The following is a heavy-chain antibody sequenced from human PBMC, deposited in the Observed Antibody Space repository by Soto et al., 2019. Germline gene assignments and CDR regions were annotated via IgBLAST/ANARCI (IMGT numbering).Heavy chain of an antibody. CDR3: ARDKTGYCSGGSCYSKRGPWFDP. D-gene: IGHD2-15*01. J-gene: IGHJ5*02. Sequence: PGGSLRLSCAASGFTVSSNYMSWVRQAPGKGLEWVSVIYSGGSTYYADSVKGRFTISRHNSKNTLYLQMNSLRAEDTAVYYCARDKTGYCSGGSCYSKRGPWFDPWGQGTLVTVSS. CDR2: IYSGGST. CDR1: GFTVSSNY. V-gene: IGHV3-53*04.